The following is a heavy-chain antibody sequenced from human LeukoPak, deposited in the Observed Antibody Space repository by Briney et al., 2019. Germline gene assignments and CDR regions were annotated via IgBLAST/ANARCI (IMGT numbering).Heavy chain of an antibody. V-gene: IGHV4-39*01. D-gene: IGHD1-14*01. CDR1: GGSISSGGYS. J-gene: IGHJ3*02. CDR3: ARRHRGGGHHDAFDI. Sequence: SETLSLTCAVSGGSISSGGYSWSWIRQPPGKGLEWIGSIYYSGSTYYNPSLKSRVTISVDTSKNQFSLKLSSVTAADTAVYYCARRHRGGGHHDAFDIWGQGTMVTVSS. CDR2: IYYSGST.